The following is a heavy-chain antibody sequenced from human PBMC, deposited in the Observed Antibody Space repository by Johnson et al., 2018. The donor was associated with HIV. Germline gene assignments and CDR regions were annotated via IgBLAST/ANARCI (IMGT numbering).Heavy chain of an antibody. CDR3: ASGYGDYPPREAFDI. CDR2: ISNDGGNK. D-gene: IGHD4-17*01. V-gene: IGHV3-30*04. Sequence: QEQLVESGGGVVQPGRSLRLSCAASRFTFSSYAMHWVRQAPGKGLEWVALISNDGGNKYYADSVKGRFTISRDNSKNTRYLQMNSLGAEDTAVYYCASGYGDYPPREAFDIWGQGTMVTVSS. CDR1: RFTFSSYA. J-gene: IGHJ3*02.